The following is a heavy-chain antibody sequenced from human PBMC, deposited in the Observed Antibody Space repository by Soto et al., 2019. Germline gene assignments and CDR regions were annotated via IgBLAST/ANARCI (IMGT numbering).Heavy chain of an antibody. D-gene: IGHD4-17*01. CDR1: GASVTNDRYY. J-gene: IGHJ5*01. Sequence: SETLSLTCNVSGASVTNDRYYWSWIRQPPGKDLEWIGYIYYTGTTHYNPSVKSRVSILLDTSKDQFSLKLTSVTVADTAIYYCATILHSYGTNWVDSWGQGTLVTVSS. V-gene: IGHV4-30-4*01. CDR3: ATILHSYGTNWVDS. CDR2: IYYTGTT.